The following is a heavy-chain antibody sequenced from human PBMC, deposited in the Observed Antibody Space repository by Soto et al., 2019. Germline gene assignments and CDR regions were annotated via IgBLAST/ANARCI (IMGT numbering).Heavy chain of an antibody. CDR1: GGSISSGGYY. CDR3: ARKNGILTGYLNFDY. J-gene: IGHJ4*02. D-gene: IGHD3-9*01. CDR2: IYYSGST. V-gene: IGHV4-31*03. Sequence: PSETLSLTCTVSGGSISSGGYYWSWIRQHPGKGLEWIGYIYYSGSTYYNPSLKSRVTISVDTSKNQFSLKLSSVTAADTAVYYCARKNGILTGYLNFDYWGQGTLVTVSS.